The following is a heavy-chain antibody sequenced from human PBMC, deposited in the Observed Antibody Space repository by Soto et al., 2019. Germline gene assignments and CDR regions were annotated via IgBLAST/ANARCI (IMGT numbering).Heavy chain of an antibody. CDR1: GYSFTSYW. CDR2: VYPGDADT. V-gene: IGHV5-51*01. Sequence: GEALRVSSKGSGYSFTSYWIGWVRQMPGKGLEWMGIVYPGDADTRYSPSFQGPVTISADKSISTAYLQWSRLNASDTAMYYCARFFDGSGSYRAYYYYGMDVWGQGTTVLVS. J-gene: IGHJ6*02. D-gene: IGHD3-10*01. CDR3: ARFFDGSGSYRAYYYYGMDV.